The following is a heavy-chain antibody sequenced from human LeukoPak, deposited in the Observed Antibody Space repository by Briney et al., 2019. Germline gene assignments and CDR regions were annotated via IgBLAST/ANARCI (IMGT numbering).Heavy chain of an antibody. CDR3: ARAPSPPLGGDY. Sequence: PGGSLRLSCAASGFTFSSYSMNWVRQAPGKGLEWVSSISSSSSYIYYADSVKGRFTISRDNDKNSLYLQMNSLRAEDTAVYYCARAPSPPLGGDYWGQGTLVTVSS. CDR2: ISSSSSYI. V-gene: IGHV3-21*01. D-gene: IGHD6-6*01. J-gene: IGHJ4*02. CDR1: GFTFSSYS.